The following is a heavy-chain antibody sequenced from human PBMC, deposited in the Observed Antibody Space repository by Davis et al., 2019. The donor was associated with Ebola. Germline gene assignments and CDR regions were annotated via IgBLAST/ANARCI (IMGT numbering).Heavy chain of an antibody. J-gene: IGHJ6*03. CDR1: GFTFSRTV. CDR3: GGGAGYYMDV. CDR2: ISDDGYKK. D-gene: IGHD2-21*01. V-gene: IGHV3-30*03. Sequence: PGGSLRLSCAASGFTFSRTVIHWVRQAPGKGLEWVAVISDDGYKKYYADSVKGRFTISRDNSKNTLFLQMNSLKGEDTAVYYCGGGAGYYMDVWGKGTTVTVSS.